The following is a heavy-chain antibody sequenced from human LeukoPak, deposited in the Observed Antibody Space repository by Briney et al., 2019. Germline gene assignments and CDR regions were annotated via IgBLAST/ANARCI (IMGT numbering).Heavy chain of an antibody. D-gene: IGHD3-22*01. J-gene: IGHJ4*02. Sequence: GESLKISWKGSGYSFTSYWNGWGRQMPGKSLEWMGIIYPGDSDTRYSPYFQGQVTISADKSLSTAYLQWSSLKDSDAAMYYCARQGPLYYDSSGYYSSFDYWRQGSLVTVSS. CDR2: IYPGDSDT. CDR1: GYSFTSYW. CDR3: ARQGPLYYDSSGYYSSFDY. V-gene: IGHV5-51*01.